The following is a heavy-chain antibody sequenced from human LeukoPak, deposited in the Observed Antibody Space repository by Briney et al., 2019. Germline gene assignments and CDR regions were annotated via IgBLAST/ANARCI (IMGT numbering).Heavy chain of an antibody. CDR1: GYTFTGYY. D-gene: IGHD2-2*01. Sequence: GASVKVSCKASGYTFTGYYMHWVRQAPGQGLEWMGWINPNSGGTNYAQKFQGRATMTRDTSISTAYMELSRLRSDDTAVYYCARSRHIVVVPAAMRANWFDPWGQGTLVTVSS. CDR3: ARSRHIVVVPAAMRANWFDP. V-gene: IGHV1-2*02. J-gene: IGHJ5*02. CDR2: INPNSGGT.